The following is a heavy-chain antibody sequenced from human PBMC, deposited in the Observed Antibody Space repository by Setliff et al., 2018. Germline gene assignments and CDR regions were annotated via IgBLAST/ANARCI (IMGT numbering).Heavy chain of an antibody. Sequence: PGGSLRLSCAASGFSFSSYAMSWVRQAPGKGLEWVSTIIGSGITYYADSVQGRVTISRDNHKNTLHLQMNSLRVEDTAIYYCAKSPHDFWSGRVFFDYWGQGMLVTVSS. CDR3: AKSPHDFWSGRVFFDY. V-gene: IGHV3-23*01. D-gene: IGHD3-3*01. J-gene: IGHJ4*01. CDR1: GFSFSSYA. CDR2: IIGSGIT.